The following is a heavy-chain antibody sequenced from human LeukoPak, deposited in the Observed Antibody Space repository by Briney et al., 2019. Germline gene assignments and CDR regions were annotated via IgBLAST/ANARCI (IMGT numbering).Heavy chain of an antibody. CDR2: IYYSGST. V-gene: IGHV4-59*01. D-gene: IGHD3-10*01. Sequence: SETLSLTCTVSGGSISSYYWSWIRQPPGKGLEWIGYIYYSGSTNYNPSLKSRVTISVDTSKNQFSLKLSSVTAADTAVYYCARAMVRGPHGRFDPWGQGTLVTVSS. CDR1: GGSISSYY. J-gene: IGHJ5*02. CDR3: ARAMVRGPHGRFDP.